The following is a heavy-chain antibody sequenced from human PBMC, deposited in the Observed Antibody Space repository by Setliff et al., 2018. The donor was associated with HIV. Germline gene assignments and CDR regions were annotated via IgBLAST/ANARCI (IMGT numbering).Heavy chain of an antibody. CDR2: INPSGGST. Sequence: ASVKVSCKASGYTFTSFYLHWVRQAPGQGLEWMAIINPSGGSTSYAQKFQGRVTMTSDKSTSTVYMELSSLTSDDTAVYYCARQLSNSFDYWGQGTLVTVSS. CDR1: GYTFTSFY. J-gene: IGHJ4*02. D-gene: IGHD1-1*01. CDR3: ARQLSNSFDY. V-gene: IGHV1-46*01.